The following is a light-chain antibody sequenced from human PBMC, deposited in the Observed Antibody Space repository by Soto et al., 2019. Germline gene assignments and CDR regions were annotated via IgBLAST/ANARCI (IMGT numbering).Light chain of an antibody. CDR2: EVS. V-gene: IGLV2-8*01. Sequence: QSALTQPPSASGSPGQSVTISCTGTSSEVGGYNYVSWYQQHPGEAPKVMIYEVSKRPSGVPDRFSGSKSGNTASLTVSGLQAEDEADYYCSSYGGRNNLLFGGGTKLTVL. J-gene: IGLJ2*01. CDR1: SSEVGGYNY. CDR3: SSYGGRNNLL.